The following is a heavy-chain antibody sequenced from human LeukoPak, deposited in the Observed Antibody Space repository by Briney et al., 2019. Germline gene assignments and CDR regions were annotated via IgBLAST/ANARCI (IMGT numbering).Heavy chain of an antibody. CDR2: LTSKTDGATT. CDR1: GFIFSDAW. V-gene: IGHV3-15*01. J-gene: IGHJ4*02. Sequence: GGSLRLSCAASGFIFSDAWMSWVRQTPGKGLGWVGRLTSKTDGATTDYAAPVRGRFTMSRDDSNNTLYLQMNSLKTEHTAMYYCTTSSRDFWTGYPSVWGQGTLVTVSS. CDR3: TTSSRDFWTGYPSV. D-gene: IGHD3/OR15-3a*01.